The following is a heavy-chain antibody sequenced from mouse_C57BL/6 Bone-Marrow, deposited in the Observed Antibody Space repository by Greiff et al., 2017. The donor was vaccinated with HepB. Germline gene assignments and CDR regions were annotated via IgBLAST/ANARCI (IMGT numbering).Heavy chain of an antibody. J-gene: IGHJ2*01. CDR2: IYPRSGNT. V-gene: IGHV1-81*01. CDR1: GYTFTSYG. D-gene: IGHD3-2*02. Sequence: QVQLQQSGAELARPGASVKLSCKASGYTFTSYGISWVKQRTGQGLEWIGEIYPRSGNTYYNEKFKGKATLTADKSSSTAYMELRSLTSEDSAVYFCARRELRFPFDYWGQGTTLTVPS. CDR3: ARRELRFPFDY.